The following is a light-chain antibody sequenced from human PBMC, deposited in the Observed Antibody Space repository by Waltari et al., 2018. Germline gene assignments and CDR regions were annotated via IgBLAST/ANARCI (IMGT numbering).Light chain of an antibody. Sequence: QSAVTQPAYVSGSPGQSMTICCTGSSNDDGAYALVSWYQQHPGKAPKLIIYDVSDRPSGVSNRFSGSKSGNTASLTISGLQAEDEAGYYCSSYRDSSTRIFGGGTKLTVL. J-gene: IGLJ2*01. CDR2: DVS. V-gene: IGLV2-14*03. CDR3: SSYRDSSTRI. CDR1: SNDDGAYAL.